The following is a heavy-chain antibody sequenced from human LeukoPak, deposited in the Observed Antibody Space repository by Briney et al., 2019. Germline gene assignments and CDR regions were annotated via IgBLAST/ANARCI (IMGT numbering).Heavy chain of an antibody. Sequence: PGRSLRLSCAASGFTFSSYAMHWVRQAPGKGLEWVAVISYDGSNKYYADSVKGRFTISRDNSKNTLYLQMNSLRAEDTAVYYCARGVTNWNDIAAFDYWGQGTLVTVSS. CDR1: GFTFSSYA. CDR3: ARGVTNWNDIAAFDY. J-gene: IGHJ4*02. D-gene: IGHD1-1*01. V-gene: IGHV3-30*01. CDR2: ISYDGSNK.